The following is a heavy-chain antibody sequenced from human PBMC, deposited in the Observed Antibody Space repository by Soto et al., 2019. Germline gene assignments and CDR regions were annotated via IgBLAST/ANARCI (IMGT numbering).Heavy chain of an antibody. V-gene: IGHV3-9*01. J-gene: IGHJ4*02. CDR1: GFTFDDYA. Sequence: EVQLVESGGGLVQPGRSLRLSCAASGFTFDDYAMHWVRRVPGKGLEWVSSISWNSNIIGYADSVKGRFTISRDNAKNSLYMQMNSLRPEDTALYYCAKGGPDVFCSGGRCYFDYWGQGTLVTVSS. CDR3: AKGGPDVFCSGGRCYFDY. D-gene: IGHD2-15*01. CDR2: ISWNSNII.